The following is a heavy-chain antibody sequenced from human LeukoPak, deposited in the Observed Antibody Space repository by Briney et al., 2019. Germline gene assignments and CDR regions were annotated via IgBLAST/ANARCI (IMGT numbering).Heavy chain of an antibody. CDR3: ARDPSGYNIPWYFVF. J-gene: IGHJ2*01. Sequence: PSETLSLTCTVSGGSISGFYWSWIRQAPGRGLEWIGYIHYSGSTNYSPSLNSRVTISVDTSKNQFSLKLSSVSAADTAVYYCARDPSGYNIPWYFVFWGRGTLVTVSS. D-gene: IGHD1-1*01. CDR1: GGSISGFY. CDR2: IHYSGST. V-gene: IGHV4-59*01.